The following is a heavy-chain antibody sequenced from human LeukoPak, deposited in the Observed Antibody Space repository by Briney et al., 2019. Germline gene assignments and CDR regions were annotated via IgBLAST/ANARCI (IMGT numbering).Heavy chain of an antibody. Sequence: GGSLRLSCEASGFTFSSYWMSWVRQAPGKGLEWVANIKQDANEKYYVDSVKGRFTISRDNAKNSLYLQMNSLRAEDTAVYYCARVASGASCYWGYWGQGTLVTVSS. CDR3: ARVASGASCYWGY. D-gene: IGHD2-15*01. CDR2: IKQDANEK. CDR1: GFTFSSYW. J-gene: IGHJ4*02. V-gene: IGHV3-7*01.